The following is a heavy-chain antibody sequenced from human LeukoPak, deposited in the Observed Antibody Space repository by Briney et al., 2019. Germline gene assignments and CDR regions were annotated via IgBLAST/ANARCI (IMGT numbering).Heavy chain of an antibody. Sequence: SETLSLTCAVYGGSFSGYYWSWIRQPPGKGLEWIGEINHSGSTNYNPSLKSRVTISVDTSKNQFSLKLSSVTAADTAVYYCARVWAGYSSGWYGIYFDYWGQGTLVTVSS. CDR3: ARVWAGYSSGWYGIYFDY. V-gene: IGHV4-34*01. D-gene: IGHD6-19*01. CDR2: INHSGST. CDR1: GGSFSGYY. J-gene: IGHJ4*02.